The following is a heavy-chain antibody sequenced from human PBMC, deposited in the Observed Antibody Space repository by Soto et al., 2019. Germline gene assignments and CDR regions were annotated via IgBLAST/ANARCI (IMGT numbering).Heavy chain of an antibody. J-gene: IGHJ4*02. Sequence: GGSLRLSCAASGFTFSNYWVHWVRQAPGKGLMWVSRINSDGTTINYADSVEGRFTISRDNAKNALFLQMNSLRVEDTAVYYCARAGWYRFDYWGQGTLVTVSS. CDR3: ARAGWYRFDY. D-gene: IGHD6-19*01. CDR1: GFTFSNYW. V-gene: IGHV3-74*01. CDR2: INSDGTTI.